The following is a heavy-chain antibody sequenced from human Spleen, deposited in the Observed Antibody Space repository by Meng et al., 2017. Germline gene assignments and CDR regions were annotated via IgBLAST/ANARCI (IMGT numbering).Heavy chain of an antibody. CDR2: ISGSGGA. J-gene: IGHJ4*02. CDR3: ARELRYSPDY. D-gene: IGHD3-9*01. CDR1: EFTFSNYV. Sequence: GGSLRLSCAASEFTFSNYVMIWVRQAPGKGLEWVSDISGSGGAYYADSVKGRFTISRDNSKNTLYLQMNSLRAEDTAVYYCARELRYSPDYWGQGTLGTVSS. V-gene: IGHV3-23*01.